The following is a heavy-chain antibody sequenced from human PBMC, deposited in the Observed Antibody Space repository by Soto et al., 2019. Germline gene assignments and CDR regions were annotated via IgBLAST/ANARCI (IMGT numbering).Heavy chain of an antibody. V-gene: IGHV1-18*01. J-gene: IGHJ4*02. CDR1: GYTFTSYS. D-gene: IGHD3-22*01. CDR3: ARSSTYYYDSSGYAAPVYFDY. CDR2: ISAYNGNT. Sequence: ASVKVSCKASGYTFTSYSISWVRQAPGQGLEWMGWISAYNGNTNYAQKLQGRVTISRDNSKNTLYLQMNSLRAEDTAVYYCARSSTYYYDSSGYAAPVYFDYWGQGTLVTSPQ.